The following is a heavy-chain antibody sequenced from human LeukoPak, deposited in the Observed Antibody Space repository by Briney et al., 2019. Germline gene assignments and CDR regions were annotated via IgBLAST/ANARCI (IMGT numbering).Heavy chain of an antibody. CDR2: ISAYNGNT. Sequence: GASVKVSCKASGYTFTSYGISWVRQAPGQGLEWMGWISAYNGNTNYAQKLQGRVTMTTDTSTSTAYMELRSLRSEDTAVYYCAREGTDYDILTGYYRAWYFDYWGQGTLVTVSS. CDR3: AREGTDYDILTGYYRAWYFDY. CDR1: GYTFTSYG. V-gene: IGHV1-18*01. D-gene: IGHD3-9*01. J-gene: IGHJ4*02.